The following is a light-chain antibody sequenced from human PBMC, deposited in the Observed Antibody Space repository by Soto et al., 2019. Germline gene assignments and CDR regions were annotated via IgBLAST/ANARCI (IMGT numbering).Light chain of an antibody. Sequence: DIVMTQSPDSLAVSLGERATINCKSSQSVLYSSNNKYYLAWYQQKPGQPPKLLIYWASTRESGVPDRFSGSGSGTDFTLTISSLQAEDVAVYYCHQYYNTPFTFGPGTKVDIK. CDR1: QSVLYSSNNKYY. CDR3: HQYYNTPFT. V-gene: IGKV4-1*01. J-gene: IGKJ3*01. CDR2: WAS.